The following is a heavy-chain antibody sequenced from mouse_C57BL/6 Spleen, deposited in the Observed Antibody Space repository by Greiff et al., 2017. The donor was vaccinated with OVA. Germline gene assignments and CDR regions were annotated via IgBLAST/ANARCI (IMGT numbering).Heavy chain of an antibody. V-gene: IGHV1-4*01. Sequence: VQLQQSGAELARPGASVKMSCKASGYTFTSYTMHWVKQRPGQGLEWIGYINPSSGYTKYNQKFKDKATLTADKSSSTAYMQLSSLTSEDSAVYYCARLRTSDYAMDYWGQGTSVTVSS. CDR3: ARLRTSDYAMDY. J-gene: IGHJ4*01. D-gene: IGHD2-13*01. CDR2: INPSSGYT. CDR1: GYTFTSYT.